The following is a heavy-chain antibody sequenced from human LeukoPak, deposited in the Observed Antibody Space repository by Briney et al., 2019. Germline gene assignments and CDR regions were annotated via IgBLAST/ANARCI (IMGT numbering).Heavy chain of an antibody. J-gene: IGHJ6*03. CDR3: ARDLLDIVVVPAAMTGHGYYYYMDV. Sequence: GGSLRLSCAASGFTFSSYSMNWVRQAPGKGLEWVSYISDSSSNIYYADSVKGRFTISRDNAKNSLYLQMNSLRAEDTAVYYCARDLLDIVVVPAAMTGHGYYYYMDVWGKGTTVTVSS. V-gene: IGHV3-48*04. CDR1: GFTFSSYS. D-gene: IGHD2-2*01. CDR2: ISDSSSNI.